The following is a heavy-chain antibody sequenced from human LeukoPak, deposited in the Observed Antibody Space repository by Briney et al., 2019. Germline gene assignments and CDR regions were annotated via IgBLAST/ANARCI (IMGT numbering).Heavy chain of an antibody. CDR1: GGTFSSYA. D-gene: IGHD5-24*01. J-gene: IGHJ4*02. CDR2: IIPILGIA. Sequence: ASVKVSCKASGGTFSSYAISWVRQAPGQGLEWMGRIIPILGIANYAQKFQGRVTITADKSTSTAYMELSSLRSEDTAAYYCARDAKNKKRDGYMSRIYYLDYWGQGTLVTVSS. V-gene: IGHV1-69*04. CDR3: ARDAKNKKRDGYMSRIYYLDY.